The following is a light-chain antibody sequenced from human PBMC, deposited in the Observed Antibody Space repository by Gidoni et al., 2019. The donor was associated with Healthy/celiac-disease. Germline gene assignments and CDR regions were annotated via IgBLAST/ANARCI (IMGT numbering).Light chain of an antibody. Sequence: DIVMTQSSDHLTVSLGERAIINRKSSQSVLHSSNNKNYLAWYKQKPGQRPKLLIYCACTRASGVPDRFSGSGSGIDLTLTISNLQAEDVAVCYCEKYYTPPPTFGQGTKVEIK. CDR2: CAC. V-gene: IGKV4-1*01. CDR3: EKYYTPPPT. J-gene: IGKJ1*01. CDR1: QSVLHSSNNKNY.